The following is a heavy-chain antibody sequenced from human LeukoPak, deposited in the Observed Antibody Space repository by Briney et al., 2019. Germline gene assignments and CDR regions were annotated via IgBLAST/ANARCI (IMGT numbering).Heavy chain of an antibody. CDR2: INPNSGGT. D-gene: IGHD2-8*01. J-gene: IGHJ4*02. V-gene: IGHV1-2*02. Sequence: ASVRVCCKASGYTFTCYYMHWVREAPGQGREWMGWINPNSGGTNYAQKFQGRVTMTRDTSISTGYVELSRLRSDDTAVYYCARGQWRLSKNHLVYWGEETLVSVSS. CDR1: GYTFTCYY. CDR3: ARGQWRLSKNHLVY.